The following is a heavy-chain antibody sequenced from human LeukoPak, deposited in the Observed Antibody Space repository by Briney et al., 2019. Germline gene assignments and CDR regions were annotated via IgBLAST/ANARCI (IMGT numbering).Heavy chain of an antibody. CDR1: GYTFTSYG. CDR3: ARDGIAAVFENGNPLNWFDP. Sequence: ASVKVSCKASGYTFTSYGISWVRQAPGQGLEWMGWISAYNGNTNYAQKLQGRVTMTTDTSTSTAYMELRSLRSDDTAVYHCARDGIAAVFENGNPLNWFDPWGQGTLVTVSS. J-gene: IGHJ5*02. V-gene: IGHV1-18*01. CDR2: ISAYNGNT. D-gene: IGHD6-13*01.